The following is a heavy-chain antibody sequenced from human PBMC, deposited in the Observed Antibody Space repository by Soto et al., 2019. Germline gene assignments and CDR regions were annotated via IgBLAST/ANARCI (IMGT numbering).Heavy chain of an antibody. Sequence: QVQLVESGGGLVKPGGSLRLSCAASGFTFSDYYMSWIRQAPGKGLEWVSYISSSSSYTNYADSVKGRFTISRDNAKNSLYLQMNSLRADDTAVYYCAKSLGGNSALSAFDIWGQGTMVTVSS. J-gene: IGHJ3*02. CDR2: ISSSSSYT. V-gene: IGHV3-11*06. CDR3: AKSLGGNSALSAFDI. D-gene: IGHD3-16*01. CDR1: GFTFSDYY.